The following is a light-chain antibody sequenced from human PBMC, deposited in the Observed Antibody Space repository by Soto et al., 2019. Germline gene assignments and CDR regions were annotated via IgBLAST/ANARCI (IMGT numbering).Light chain of an antibody. CDR2: GTS. Sequence: EIVLTQSPGTLSLSPGERATLSCTASQSVTSTYLAWYQQKPGQAPRLLIYGTSIRATGIPDRFSGSGSGTDFTLTIGRLEPKDFGVDYCRQYGTLPQKTFVQGTKVEIK. V-gene: IGKV3-20*01. CDR1: QSVTSTY. J-gene: IGKJ1*01. CDR3: RQYGTLPQKT.